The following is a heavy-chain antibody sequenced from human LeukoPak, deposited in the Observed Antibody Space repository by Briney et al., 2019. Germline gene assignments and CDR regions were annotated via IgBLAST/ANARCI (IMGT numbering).Heavy chain of an antibody. Sequence: GGSLRLSCAASGLTLSSYAMRWVRQAPGKGLEWVSRITPDASSTGYADSVRGRFTISRDNAKNTLYLQMDSLRAEDTAVYYCARDYSGYFDPWGQGTLVTVSS. CDR2: ITPDASST. J-gene: IGHJ5*02. CDR3: ARDYSGYFDP. D-gene: IGHD3-22*01. V-gene: IGHV3-74*01. CDR1: GLTLSSYA.